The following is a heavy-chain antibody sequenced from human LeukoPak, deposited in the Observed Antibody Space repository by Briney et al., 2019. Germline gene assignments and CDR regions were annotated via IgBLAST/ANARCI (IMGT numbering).Heavy chain of an antibody. CDR2: ISYDGSNK. V-gene: IGHV3-30-3*01. CDR3: ARDGGSKYYYDSSREVFDY. Sequence: GGSLRLSCAASGFTFSNAWMSWVRQAPGKGLEWVAVISYDGSNKYYADSVKGRFTISRDNSKNTLYLQMNSLRAEDTAVYYCARDGGSKYYYDSSREVFDYWGQGTLVTVSS. CDR1: GFTFSNAW. D-gene: IGHD3-22*01. J-gene: IGHJ4*02.